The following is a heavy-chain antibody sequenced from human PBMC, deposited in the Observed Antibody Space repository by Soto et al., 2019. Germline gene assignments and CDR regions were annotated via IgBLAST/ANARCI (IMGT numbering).Heavy chain of an antibody. CDR1: GFKFSNYA. D-gene: IGHD3-16*01. Sequence: GGSLRLSCAASGFKFSNYAMCWVRQAPGKGLEWVSLISATGGGTYYADSVKGRFTISRDNSLNTLYLQVHSLTAEDTAVYYCAKDRRAGGNSAFYFDFWGQGAQVTVSS. CDR2: ISATGGGT. J-gene: IGHJ4*02. V-gene: IGHV3-23*01. CDR3: AKDRRAGGNSAFYFDF.